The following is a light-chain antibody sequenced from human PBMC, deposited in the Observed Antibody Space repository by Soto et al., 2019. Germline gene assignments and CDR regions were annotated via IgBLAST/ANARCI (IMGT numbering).Light chain of an antibody. V-gene: IGLV2-14*01. Sequence: QSALTQPASVSGSPGQSITISCTGTSSDVGGYNYVSWYQQHPGKAPKLMIYEASNRPSGVSNRFSGYKSGNTASLTISGPQSVDEADYNCCSYTSSSTLVFGGGTKLTVL. J-gene: IGLJ2*01. CDR3: CSYTSSSTLV. CDR1: SSDVGGYNY. CDR2: EAS.